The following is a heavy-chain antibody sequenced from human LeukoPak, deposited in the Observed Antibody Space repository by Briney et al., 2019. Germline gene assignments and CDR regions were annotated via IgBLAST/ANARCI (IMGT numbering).Heavy chain of an antibody. Sequence: ASVKVSCKASGYIFTSYVISWVRQAPGQGLEWMGWISTYNGNTNYAQKLQGRVTMTTDTSTSTAYMELRSLRSDDTAVYYCARGRGAVAGTGSFDPWGQGTLVTVSS. J-gene: IGHJ5*02. D-gene: IGHD6-19*01. CDR3: ARGRGAVAGTGSFDP. CDR2: ISTYNGNT. CDR1: GYIFTSYV. V-gene: IGHV1-18*01.